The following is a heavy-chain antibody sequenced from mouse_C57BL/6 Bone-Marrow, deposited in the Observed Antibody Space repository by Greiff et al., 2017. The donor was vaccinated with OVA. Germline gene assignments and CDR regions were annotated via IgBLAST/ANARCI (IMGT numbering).Heavy chain of an antibody. J-gene: IGHJ4*01. CDR1: GYTFTSYW. CDR2: IYPSDSET. CDR3: ARGSDSNSYYAMDY. Sequence: QVQLQQPGAELVRPGSSVKLSCKASGYTFTSYWMDWVKQRPGQGLEWIGNIYPSDSETHYNQKFKDKATLTVDKSSSTAYMQLSSLTSEDSAVYYCARGSDSNSYYAMDYWGQGTSVTVSS. D-gene: IGHD2-5*01. V-gene: IGHV1-61*01.